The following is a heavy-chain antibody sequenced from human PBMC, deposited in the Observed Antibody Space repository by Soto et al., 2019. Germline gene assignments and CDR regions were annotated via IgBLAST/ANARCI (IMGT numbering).Heavy chain of an antibody. D-gene: IGHD4-17*01. Sequence: KPSETLSLTCTFSCGSVTNSSYYWGWIRQSPGKGLEWIGSVYYRGRSYSKSSVKSRVTISVDTSKNRFSLSLNSVTASDTAVYFCVSQRTTVPTQAYFDYWGPGALVTVSS. CDR3: VSQRTTVPTQAYFDY. CDR1: CGSVTNSSYY. J-gene: IGHJ4*02. V-gene: IGHV4-39*01. CDR2: VYYRGRS.